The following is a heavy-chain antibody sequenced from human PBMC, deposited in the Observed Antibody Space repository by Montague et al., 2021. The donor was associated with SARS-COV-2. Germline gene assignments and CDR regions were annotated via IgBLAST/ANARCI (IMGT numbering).Heavy chain of an antibody. V-gene: IGHV3-23*01. Sequence: SLRLSCAASGFTFSSYAMSWVRQAPGKGLEWVSAISGSGGSTYCADSVKGRFTISRDNPKNTLYLQMNSLRAEDTAVYYCRVGNYYDSISDYWGQGTLVTVSS. D-gene: IGHD3-22*01. J-gene: IGHJ4*02. CDR2: ISGSGGST. CDR3: RVGNYYDSISDY. CDR1: GFTFSSYA.